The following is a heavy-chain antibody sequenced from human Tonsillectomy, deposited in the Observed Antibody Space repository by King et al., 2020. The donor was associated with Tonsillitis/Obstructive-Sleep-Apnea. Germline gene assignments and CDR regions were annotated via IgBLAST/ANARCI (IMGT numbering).Heavy chain of an antibody. Sequence: VQLVESGGGVVQPGRSLRLSCAASGFTFSSYAMHWVRQAPGKGLEWVAVISYDGSNKYYGDSVKGRFTISRDNSKNTLYLQMNSLRAEDTAVYYCAREYYWGQGTLVTVSS. J-gene: IGHJ4*02. CDR2: ISYDGSNK. V-gene: IGHV3-30*01. CDR3: AREYY. CDR1: GFTFSSYA.